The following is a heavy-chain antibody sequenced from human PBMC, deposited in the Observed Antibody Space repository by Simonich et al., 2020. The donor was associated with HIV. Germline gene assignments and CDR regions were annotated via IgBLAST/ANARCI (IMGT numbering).Heavy chain of an antibody. Sequence: VQLVGSGGGLVPPGGSLELSCSASGFHFRVSSMHWVRQASGKGQEWVGRMRSKANSYATTYAASVKGRFTISRDDSKNTAYLQMNSLKTEDTAVYYCSRQIVGATTAGYWGQGTLVTVSS. CDR3: SRQIVGATTAGY. CDR2: MRSKANSYAT. J-gene: IGHJ4*02. V-gene: IGHV3-73*02. D-gene: IGHD1-26*01. CDR1: GFHFRVSS.